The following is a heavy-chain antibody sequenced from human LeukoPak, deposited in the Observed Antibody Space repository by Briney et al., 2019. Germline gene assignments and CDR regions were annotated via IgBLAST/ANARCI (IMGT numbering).Heavy chain of an antibody. V-gene: IGHV3-48*03. CDR1: GFIFSNE. Sequence: GGSLRLSCAASGFIFSNEMNWVRQAPGKGLEGVSYISSSGSTIYYADSVKGRFTISRDNAKNSLYLQMNSLRAEDTAVYYCARDLAPNYDFWSGYTYYFDYWGQGTLVTVSS. CDR2: ISSSGSTI. CDR3: ARDLAPNYDFWSGYTYYFDY. J-gene: IGHJ4*02. D-gene: IGHD3-3*01.